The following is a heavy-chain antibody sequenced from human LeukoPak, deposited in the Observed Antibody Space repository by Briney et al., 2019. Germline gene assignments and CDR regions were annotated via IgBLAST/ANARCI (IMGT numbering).Heavy chain of an antibody. V-gene: IGHV3-48*01. CDR2: IGSSSSPI. CDR3: AKDLMRDRWFGES. D-gene: IGHD3-10*01. CDR1: GFTFSTYS. Sequence: GGSLRLSCAASGFTFSTYSMNWVRQAPGKGPEWLSYIGSSSSPIYYADSVKDRFTISRDTSRNTLYLQMNSLRLEDTAVYYCAKDLMRDRWFGESWGQGTLVTVSS. J-gene: IGHJ5*02.